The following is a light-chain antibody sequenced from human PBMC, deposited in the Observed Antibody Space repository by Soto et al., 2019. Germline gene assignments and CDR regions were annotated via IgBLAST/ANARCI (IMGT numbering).Light chain of an antibody. Sequence: QSALTQTASVSESAGQSITISCTGTNSDIGSYNYVSWYQQRPGKVPNLMIYDVYNRPSGVSNRFSGSKSDNTASLTITGLQADDEADYYCSSYTTSSTYVFGTGTKV. V-gene: IGLV2-14*01. CDR2: DVY. CDR1: NSDIGSYNY. CDR3: SSYTTSSTYV. J-gene: IGLJ1*01.